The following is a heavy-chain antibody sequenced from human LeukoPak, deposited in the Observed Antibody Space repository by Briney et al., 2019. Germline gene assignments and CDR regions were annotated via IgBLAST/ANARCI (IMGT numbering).Heavy chain of an antibody. V-gene: IGHV4-59*01. CDR1: GGSISSYY. CDR2: IYYSGST. CDR3: ASSRVGATPFDY. Sequence: SETLSLTCTVSGGSISSYYWSWIRQPPGKGLEWIGYIYYSGSTNYNPSLKGRVTISVDTSKNQFSLKLSSVTAADTAVYYCASSRVGATPFDYWGQGTLVTVSS. J-gene: IGHJ4*02. D-gene: IGHD1-26*01.